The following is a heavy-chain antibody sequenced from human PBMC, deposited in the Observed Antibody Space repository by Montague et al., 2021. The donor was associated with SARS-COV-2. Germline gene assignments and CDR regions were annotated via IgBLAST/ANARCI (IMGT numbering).Heavy chain of an antibody. V-gene: IGHV4-34*09. CDR3: ARAVETTVVTHFDY. Sequence: TLSLTCAVYGGSFSGYYWSWIRQPPGKGLEWIGEINHSGSTNYNPSLKSRVTISVDTSKNQFSLKLTSVTAADTAVYYCARAVETTVVTHFDYWGQGTLVTVSS. D-gene: IGHD4-23*01. CDR1: GGSFSGYY. J-gene: IGHJ4*02. CDR2: INHSGST.